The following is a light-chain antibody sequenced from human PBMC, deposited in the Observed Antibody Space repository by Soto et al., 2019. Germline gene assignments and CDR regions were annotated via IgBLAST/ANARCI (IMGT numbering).Light chain of an antibody. V-gene: IGLV2-14*02. CDR3: SSFAGGSTVR. CDR2: DVT. J-gene: IGLJ2*01. CDR1: SSDVGTYNL. Sequence: QSALTQPASVSGSPGQSITISCTGTSSDVGTYNLVSWYQQHPGNAPKLVIFDVTNRPSGVSIRFSGSKSGNTASLTISGLQPEDEADYYCSSFAGGSTVRFGGGTKVTVL.